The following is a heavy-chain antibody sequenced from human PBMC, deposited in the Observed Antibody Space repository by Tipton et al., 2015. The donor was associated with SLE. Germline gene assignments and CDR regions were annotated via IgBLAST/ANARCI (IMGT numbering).Heavy chain of an antibody. CDR2: ISWINGNT. J-gene: IGHJ4*02. V-gene: IGHV3-9*01. CDR1: GFSFHEYS. Sequence: SLRLSCEASGFSFHEYSMHWVRQAPGKGLEWVSGISWINGNTAYADSVRGRFTVSRDNAKNSLYLQMNSLTVEDTALYYCVKEDGYNSGRPLDYWGQGTLVTVSS. CDR3: VKEDGYNSGRPLDY. D-gene: IGHD5-24*01.